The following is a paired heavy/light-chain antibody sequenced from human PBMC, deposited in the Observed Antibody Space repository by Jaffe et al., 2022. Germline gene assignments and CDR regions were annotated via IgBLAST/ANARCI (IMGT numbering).Heavy chain of an antibody. Sequence: EVQLLESGGGLVQPGGSLRLSCAASGFTFTNYAMSWVRQAPGKGLEWVSAVSGSGGSTYYADSVKGRFTISRDNSKNTLYLQMNSLRAEDTAVYYCAKEIGYGSGTYYPKYDAFDIWGQGTMVTVSS. CDR2: VSGSGGST. D-gene: IGHD3-10*01. CDR3: AKEIGYGSGTYYPKYDAFDI. V-gene: IGHV3-23*01. J-gene: IGHJ3*02. CDR1: GFTFTNYA.
Light chain of an antibody. CDR2: EVT. CDR1: SSDVGGYNY. J-gene: IGLJ1*01. CDR3: SSYAGSNNFGV. Sequence: QSALTQPPSASGSPGQSVTISCTGTSSDVGGYNYVSWYQQHPGKAPKLMIYEVTKRPSGVPDRFSGSKSGNTASLTVSGLQAEDEADYYCSSYAGSNNFGVFGTGTKVTVL. V-gene: IGLV2-8*01.